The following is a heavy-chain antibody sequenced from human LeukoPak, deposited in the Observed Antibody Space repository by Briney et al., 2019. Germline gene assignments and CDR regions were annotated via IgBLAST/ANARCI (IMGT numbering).Heavy chain of an antibody. Sequence: PSETLSLTCTVSGGTISSYYWSWIRQPAGKGLEWIGRIYTSGSTNYNPSLKSRVTMSVDTSKNQFSLKFSSVTAADTAVYYCARDGARAYCSSTSRATNYYYGMDVWGQGTTVTVSS. J-gene: IGHJ6*02. V-gene: IGHV4-4*07. CDR3: ARDGARAYCSSTSRATNYYYGMDV. CDR2: IYTSGST. D-gene: IGHD2-2*01. CDR1: GGTISSYY.